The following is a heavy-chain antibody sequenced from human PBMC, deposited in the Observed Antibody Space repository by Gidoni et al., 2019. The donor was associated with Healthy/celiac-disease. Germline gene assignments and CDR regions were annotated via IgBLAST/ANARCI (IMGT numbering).Heavy chain of an antibody. D-gene: IGHD6-13*01. V-gene: IGHV4-61*01. CDR3: ARDLIIGAAAAEDPYYYYYYYMDV. CDR1: GGSVSSGSYY. Sequence: QVQLQESGPGLVKPSETLSLTCTVSGGSVSSGSYYWSWIRQPPGKGLEWIGYIYYSGSTNYNPSLKSRVTISVDTSKNQFSLKLSSVTAADTAVYYCARDLIIGAAAAEDPYYYYYYYMDVWGKGTTVTVSS. J-gene: IGHJ6*03. CDR2: IYYSGST.